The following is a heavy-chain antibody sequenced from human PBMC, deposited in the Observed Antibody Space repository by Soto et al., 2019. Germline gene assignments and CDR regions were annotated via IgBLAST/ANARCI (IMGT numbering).Heavy chain of an antibody. J-gene: IGHJ4*02. Sequence: PGGSLRLSCAASGSTFSDYYMTWIRQAPGKGLEWVSYISDTGSTMYYTDSVKGRFTISRDNPKNSLYLQMNNLRAEDTAVYYCAKEIRRIAAAGGFDYWGQGTLVTVSS. V-gene: IGHV3-11*01. CDR3: AKEIRRIAAAGGFDY. CDR1: GSTFSDYY. D-gene: IGHD6-13*01. CDR2: ISDTGSTM.